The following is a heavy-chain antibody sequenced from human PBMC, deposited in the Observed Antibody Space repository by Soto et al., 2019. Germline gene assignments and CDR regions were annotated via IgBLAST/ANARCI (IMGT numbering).Heavy chain of an antibody. CDR3: ATAAYSTSWYDF. CDR2: INPSGGST. CDR1: EYTFTDYY. Sequence: QVQLVQSGAEVKKPGASVKLSCKSSEYTFTDYYIHWVRQAPGQGLEWMGLINPSGGSTSYAQKFQGSVTMTRDTSTSTVYMGLSSLRSEDTAVYYCATAAYSTSWYDFWGQGTLVTVSS. V-gene: IGHV1-46*01. J-gene: IGHJ5*01. D-gene: IGHD6-13*01.